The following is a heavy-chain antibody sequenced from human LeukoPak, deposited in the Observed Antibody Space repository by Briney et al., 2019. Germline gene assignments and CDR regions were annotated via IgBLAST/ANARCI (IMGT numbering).Heavy chain of an antibody. J-gene: IGHJ4*02. Sequence: PGGSLRLSCTASGFNFRNAWMCWVRQAPGKGLEWVGLIRSDSDGGVTQYGTPVKGRFTISRHNSKNTLYLQMNSLRAEDTAVYYCARVRVPGTTGTTGFDYWGQGTLVTVSS. V-gene: IGHV3-15*01. CDR1: GFNFRNAW. CDR3: ARVRVPGTTGTTGFDY. D-gene: IGHD1-1*01. CDR2: IRSDSDGGVT.